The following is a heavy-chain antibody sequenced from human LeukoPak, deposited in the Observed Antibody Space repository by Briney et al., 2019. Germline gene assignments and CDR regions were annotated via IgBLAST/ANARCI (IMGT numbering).Heavy chain of an antibody. CDR1: GGSISSGYY. J-gene: IGHJ4*02. D-gene: IGHD2-21*01. Sequence: SETLSLTCTVSGGSISSGYYWGWIRQPPGKGLEWIGSIYHSGSTYYNPSLKSRVTISVDTSKNQFSLKLSSVTAADTAVYYCARGVVIAPQTFDYWGQGTLVTVSS. V-gene: IGHV4-38-2*02. CDR3: ARGVVIAPQTFDY. CDR2: IYHSGST.